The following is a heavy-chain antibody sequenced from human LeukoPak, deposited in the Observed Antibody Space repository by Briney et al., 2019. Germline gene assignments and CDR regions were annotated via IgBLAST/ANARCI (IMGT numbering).Heavy chain of an antibody. J-gene: IGHJ1*01. D-gene: IGHD1-26*01. CDR1: GFTFSSYA. V-gene: IGHV3-30-3*01. CDR3: ARDLFSGSYPPKYFQH. Sequence: GRSLRLSCAASGFTFSSYAMHWVRQAPGKGLEWVAVISYDGSNKYYADSVKGRFTISRDNSKNTLYLQMNSLRAEDTAVYYCARDLFSGSYPPKYFQHWGQGTLVTVSS. CDR2: ISYDGSNK.